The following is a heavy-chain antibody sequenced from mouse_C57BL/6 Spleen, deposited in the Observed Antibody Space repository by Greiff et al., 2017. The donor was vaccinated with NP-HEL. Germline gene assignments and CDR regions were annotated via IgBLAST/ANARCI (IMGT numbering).Heavy chain of an antibody. J-gene: IGHJ2*01. CDR3: TGRITTVVATRYFDY. CDR2: IRLKSDNYAT. Sequence: EVQRVESGGGLVQPGGSMKLSCVASGFTFSNYWMNWVRQSPEKGLEWVAQIRLKSDNYATNYAESVKGRFTISRDDSKSSVYLQMNNLRAEDTGIYYCTGRITTVVATRYFDYWGQGTTLTVSS. CDR1: GFTFSNYW. D-gene: IGHD1-1*01. V-gene: IGHV6-3*01.